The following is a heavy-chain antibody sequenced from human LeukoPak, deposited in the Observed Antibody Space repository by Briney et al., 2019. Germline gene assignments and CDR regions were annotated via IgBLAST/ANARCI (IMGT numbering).Heavy chain of an antibody. J-gene: IGHJ2*01. D-gene: IGHD2-2*01. CDR3: ARDLPYIVVVPAAEGLDL. CDR1: GFTFSSYA. Sequence: GRSLRLSCAASGFTFSSYAMHWVRQAPGKGLEGVAVISYDGSNKYYADSVKGRFTISRDNSQNTLYLQMNSLRAEDTAVYYCARDLPYIVVVPAAEGLDLWGRGTLVTVSS. CDR2: ISYDGSNK. V-gene: IGHV3-30*04.